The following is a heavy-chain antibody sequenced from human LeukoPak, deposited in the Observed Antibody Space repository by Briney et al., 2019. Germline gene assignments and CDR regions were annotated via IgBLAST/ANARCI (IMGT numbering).Heavy chain of an antibody. CDR3: ARRFLGVWYKPFDY. CDR1: GGSISRTNW. D-gene: IGHD6-19*01. J-gene: IGHJ4*02. CDR2: TYYSGTT. Sequence: SETLSLTCAVSGGSISRTNWWSWVRQPPGKGLEWIGETYYSGTTNYNPSLKSRVTISVDKSKNQFSLKLSSVTAADTAVYYCARRFLGVWYKPFDYWGQGTLVTVSS. V-gene: IGHV4-4*02.